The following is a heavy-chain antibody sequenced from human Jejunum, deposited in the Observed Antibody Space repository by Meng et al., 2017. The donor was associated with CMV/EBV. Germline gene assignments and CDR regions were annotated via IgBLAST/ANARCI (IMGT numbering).Heavy chain of an antibody. CDR1: GDSFTGYY. Sequence: SCKPSGDSFTGYYIHWVRQGPGQGLGWMGWINPNSRDTNYAQKFQGWVAMTGDTSINTVYMEMTRLTSGDTAVYYCARQDATSWDFDFWGQGTLVTVSS. J-gene: IGHJ4*02. V-gene: IGHV1-2*04. CDR3: ARQDATSWDFDF. D-gene: IGHD1-26*01. CDR2: INPNSRDT.